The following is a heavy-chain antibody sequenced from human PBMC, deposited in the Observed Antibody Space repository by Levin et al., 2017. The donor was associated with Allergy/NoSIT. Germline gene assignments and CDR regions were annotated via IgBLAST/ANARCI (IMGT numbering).Heavy chain of an antibody. D-gene: IGHD5-18*01. J-gene: IGHJ4*02. CDR2: IYYSGST. V-gene: IGHV4-59*01. Sequence: SQTLSLTCTVSGGSIRSYYWSWIRQPPGKGLEWIGYIYYSGSTKYNPSLKSRVTISVDTSKNQFSLTLSSGTAADTAVYYCARAKSGYSYYYFDYWGQGTLVTVSS. CDR1: GGSIRSYY. CDR3: ARAKSGYSYYYFDY.